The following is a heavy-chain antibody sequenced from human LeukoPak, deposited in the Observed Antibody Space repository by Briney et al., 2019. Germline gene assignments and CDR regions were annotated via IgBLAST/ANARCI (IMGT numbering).Heavy chain of an antibody. CDR2: VYPATSDT. J-gene: IGHJ4*02. Sequence: GESLKISCKGSGYSFPNYWIGWVRQMPGKGLEWIGIVYPATSDTTYSPSFQGQVTISADKSSSTAYLQWSSLKASDTAIYYCARPKTLGGYNYEFEFWGQGTLVTVSS. D-gene: IGHD5-18*01. CDR1: GYSFPNYW. V-gene: IGHV5-51*01. CDR3: ARPKTLGGYNYEFEF.